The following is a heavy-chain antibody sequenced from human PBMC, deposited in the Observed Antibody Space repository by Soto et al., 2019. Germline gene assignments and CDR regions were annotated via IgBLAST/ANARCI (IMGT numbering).Heavy chain of an antibody. D-gene: IGHD2-2*03. Sequence: GGSLRLSCAASGFTFSSYAMSWVRQAPGKGLEWVSAISGSGGSTYYADSVKGRFTISRDNSKNTLYLQMNSLRAEDTAVYYCPTSGYCSSTSCAHGGWFEPWGQGTLVTVSS. CDR2: ISGSGGST. CDR1: GFTFSSYA. V-gene: IGHV3-23*01. J-gene: IGHJ5*02. CDR3: PTSGYCSSTSCAHGGWFEP.